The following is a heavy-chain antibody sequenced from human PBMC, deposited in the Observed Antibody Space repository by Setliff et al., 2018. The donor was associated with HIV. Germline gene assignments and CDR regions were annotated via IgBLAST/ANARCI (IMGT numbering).Heavy chain of an antibody. CDR2: ISHSGST. Sequence: SETLSLTCAVYGGSFSGHYWSWIRQTPGKGPEWIGDISHSGSTNYNPSLKSRVTISVDTSKNQFSLRLTSVTAADTAVYFCARGSRSPLVNKFRVTPAFDYWGQGTLVTVSS. CDR1: GGSFSGHY. CDR3: ARGSRSPLVNKFRVTPAFDY. V-gene: IGHV4-34*01. D-gene: IGHD2-21*02. J-gene: IGHJ4*01.